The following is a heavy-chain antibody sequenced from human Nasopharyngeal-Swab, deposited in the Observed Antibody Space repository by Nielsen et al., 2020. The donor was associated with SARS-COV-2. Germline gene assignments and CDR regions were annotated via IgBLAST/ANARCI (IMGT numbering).Heavy chain of an antibody. CDR3: ARDHNWNAIDY. Sequence: ASVKVSCKASGYTFTSYAMNWVRQAPGQGLEWMGWINTYTGNPTYAQGFTGRFVFSLDTSVSTAYLQITSIKAEDTAVYYCARDHNWNAIDYWGQGTLVTVSS. V-gene: IGHV7-4-1*02. D-gene: IGHD1-1*01. CDR1: GYTFTSYA. CDR2: INTYTGNP. J-gene: IGHJ4*02.